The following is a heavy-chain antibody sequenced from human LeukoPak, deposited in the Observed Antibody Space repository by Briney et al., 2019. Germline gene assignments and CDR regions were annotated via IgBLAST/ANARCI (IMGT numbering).Heavy chain of an antibody. CDR2: IYYSGST. V-gene: IGHV4-59*01. J-gene: IGHJ4*02. CDR1: GGSISSYY. D-gene: IGHD1/OR15-1a*01. CDR3: ARGEQPPYYFDY. Sequence: EPSETLSLTCTVSGGSISSYYWSWIRQPPGKGLEWIGYIYYSGSTNYNPSLKSRVTISVDTSKNQFSLKLSSVTAADTAVYYCARGEQPPYYFDYWGQGTLVTVSS.